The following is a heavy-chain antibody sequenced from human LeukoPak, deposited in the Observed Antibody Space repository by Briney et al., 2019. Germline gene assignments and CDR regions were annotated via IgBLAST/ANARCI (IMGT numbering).Heavy chain of an antibody. CDR2: IIPIFGTA. CDR1: GYTFTSYG. J-gene: IGHJ4*02. CDR3: ARGSLDDSSGYYFG. Sequence: ASVKVSCKASGYTFTSYGISWVRQAPGQGLEWMGGIIPIFGTANYAQKFQDRVTITADESTSTAYMELSSQRSEDTAVYYCARGSLDDSSGYYFGWGQGTLVTVSS. V-gene: IGHV1-69*13. D-gene: IGHD3-22*01.